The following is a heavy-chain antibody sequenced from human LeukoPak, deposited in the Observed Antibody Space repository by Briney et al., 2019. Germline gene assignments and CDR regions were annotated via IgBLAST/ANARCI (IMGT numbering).Heavy chain of an antibody. D-gene: IGHD6-19*01. V-gene: IGHV3-49*04. Sequence: PGGSLRLSCTASGFTFGDYAMSWVRQAPGKGLEWVGFIRSKAYGGTTEYAASVKGRFIISRDDSKSIAYLQMNSPKTEDTAVYYCTREYSSGWPNTVYYWGQGTLVTVSS. CDR2: IRSKAYGGTT. J-gene: IGHJ4*02. CDR3: TREYSSGWPNTVYY. CDR1: GFTFGDYA.